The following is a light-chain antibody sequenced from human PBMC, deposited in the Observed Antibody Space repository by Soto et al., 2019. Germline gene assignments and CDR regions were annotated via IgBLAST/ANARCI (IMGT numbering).Light chain of an antibody. CDR2: GAS. CDR3: QQYYSIPFT. J-gene: IGKJ2*01. Sequence: DFVMTQAPDPLAVSLGERATINCKSSQSVLYNSNNKNHLGWFQQKPGHPPKLLIYGASFRPSGVTDRFSGSGSGTDFTPTISSLQAEDVAVYYCQQYYSIPFTFGQGTKLEI. V-gene: IGKV4-1*01. CDR1: QSVLYNSNNKNH.